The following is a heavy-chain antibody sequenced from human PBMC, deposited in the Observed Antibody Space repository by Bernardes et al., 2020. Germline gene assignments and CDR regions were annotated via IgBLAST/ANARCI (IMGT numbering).Heavy chain of an antibody. Sequence: GSLRLSCAASGFTITTYWMSWVRQAPGKGLEWVANIKQDGSEENYVDSVKGRFTIFRDNAENSVYLQMNSLRAEDTAVYYCAGGYTSSPVGDYWGQGTLVTVSS. V-gene: IGHV3-7*04. D-gene: IGHD2-2*02. CDR1: GFTITTYW. CDR3: AGGYTSSPVGDY. J-gene: IGHJ4*02. CDR2: IKQDGSEE.